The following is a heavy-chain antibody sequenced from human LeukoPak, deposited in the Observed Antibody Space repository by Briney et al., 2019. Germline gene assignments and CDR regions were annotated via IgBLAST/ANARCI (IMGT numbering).Heavy chain of an antibody. J-gene: IGHJ4*02. Sequence: GGSLRLSCAASGLTFSSYAMHWVRQAPGKGLEYVSAISSNGGSTYYANSVKGRFTISRDNSKNTLYPQMGSLRAEDMAVYYCARGPSTVTDLFDYWGQGTLVTVSS. V-gene: IGHV3-64*01. CDR2: ISSNGGST. CDR1: GLTFSSYA. CDR3: ARGPSTVTDLFDY. D-gene: IGHD4-17*01.